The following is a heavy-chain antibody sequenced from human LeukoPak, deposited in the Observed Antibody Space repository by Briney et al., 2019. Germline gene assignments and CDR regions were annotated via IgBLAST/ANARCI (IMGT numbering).Heavy chain of an antibody. V-gene: IGHV1-2*02. Sequence: GASVKVSCKASGYTFTGYYMHWVRQAPGQGLEWMGWINPNSGGTNYAQKFQGRVTMTRDTSISTAYMELSRLRSDDTAVYYCARDSRYSSSWYSPKQEHAFDIWGQGTMVTVSS. J-gene: IGHJ3*02. CDR1: GYTFTGYY. D-gene: IGHD6-13*01. CDR3: ARDSRYSSSWYSPKQEHAFDI. CDR2: INPNSGGT.